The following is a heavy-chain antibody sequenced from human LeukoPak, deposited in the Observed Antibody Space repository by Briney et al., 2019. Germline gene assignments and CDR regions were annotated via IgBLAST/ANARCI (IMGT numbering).Heavy chain of an antibody. Sequence: PSETLSLTCAVYGGSFSGYYWSWIRQPPGKGLEWIGEINHSGSTNYNPSLKSRVTISVDTSKNQFSLKLSSVTAADTAVYYCARGDSGWLRLFDYWGQGTLVTVSS. CDR3: ARGDSGWLRLFDY. J-gene: IGHJ4*02. CDR1: GGSFSGYY. CDR2: INHSGST. V-gene: IGHV4-34*01. D-gene: IGHD5-12*01.